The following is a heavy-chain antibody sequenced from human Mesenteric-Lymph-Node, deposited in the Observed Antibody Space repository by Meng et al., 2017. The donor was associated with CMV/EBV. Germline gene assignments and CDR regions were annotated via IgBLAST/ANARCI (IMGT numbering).Heavy chain of an antibody. D-gene: IGHD3-3*01. J-gene: IGHJ5*02. V-gene: IGHV4-59*01. Sequence: GSLRLSCTVSGGLLSSDYWSWIRQSPGKGLEWIGCVYSSGTTKYNSSLKSRLTISLDTSKNQFSLRLNSVTAADTAVYYCARDVAAKNFDFWSGYNNWFDPWGQGILVTVSS. CDR3: ARDVAAKNFDFWSGYNNWFDP. CDR1: GGLLSSDY. CDR2: VYSSGTT.